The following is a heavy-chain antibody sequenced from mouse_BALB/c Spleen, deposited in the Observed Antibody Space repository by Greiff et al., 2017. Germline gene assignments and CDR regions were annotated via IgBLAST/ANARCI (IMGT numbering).Heavy chain of an antibody. V-gene: IGHV1-69*02. D-gene: IGHD2-4*01. Sequence: VQLQQPGAELVRPGASVKLSCKASGYTFTSYWINWVKQRPGQGLEWIGNIYPSDSYTNYNQKFKDKATLTVDKSSSTAYMQLSSPTSEDSAVYYCTRSTMITTGDYYAMDYWGQGTSVTVSS. CDR1: GYTFTSYW. J-gene: IGHJ4*01. CDR3: TRSTMITTGDYYAMDY. CDR2: IYPSDSYT.